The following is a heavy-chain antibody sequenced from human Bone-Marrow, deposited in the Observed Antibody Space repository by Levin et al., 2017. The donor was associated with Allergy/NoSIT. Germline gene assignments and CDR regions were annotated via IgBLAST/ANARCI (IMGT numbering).Heavy chain of an antibody. D-gene: IGHD2/OR15-2a*01. CDR3: ARDETFNSWHVGWFDC. CDR1: GDSISNTHHY. Sequence: LRLSCTVSGDSISNTHHYWSWIRQPAGKGLEWIGRMFAGGAATYKRSLRSRVTISIDTSKNQFSLKLTSVTAADTAVYYCARDETFNSWHVGWFDCWGQGTLVTVSS. CDR2: MFAGGAA. V-gene: IGHV4-61*02. J-gene: IGHJ5*01.